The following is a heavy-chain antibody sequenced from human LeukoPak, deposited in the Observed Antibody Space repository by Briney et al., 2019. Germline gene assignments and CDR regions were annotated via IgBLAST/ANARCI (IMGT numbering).Heavy chain of an antibody. CDR3: ARGGVEAYGALLWFGEKSDRREYYFDY. J-gene: IGHJ4*02. D-gene: IGHD3-10*01. V-gene: IGHV4-34*01. CDR2: INHSGST. CDR1: GGSFSGYY. Sequence: KTSETLSLTCAVYGGSFSGYYWSWIRQPPGKGLEWIGEINHSGSTNYNPSLKSRVTISVDTSKNQFSLKLSSVTAADTAVYYCARGGVEAYGALLWFGEKSDRREYYFDYWGQGTLVTVSS.